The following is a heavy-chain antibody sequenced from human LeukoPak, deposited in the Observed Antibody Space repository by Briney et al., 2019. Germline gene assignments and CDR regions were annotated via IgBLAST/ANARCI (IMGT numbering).Heavy chain of an antibody. V-gene: IGHV1-18*01. D-gene: IGHD4-17*01. CDR1: GYTFTSYG. CDR2: ISTYNGNT. J-gene: IGHJ6*02. CDR3: ARDGDYDPYHYGMDV. Sequence: ASVKVSCKASGYTFTSYGISWVRQAPGQGLEWMGWISTYNGNTNYAQKLQGRVTMTTDTSTSTAYMELRSLRSDDTAVYYCARDGDYDPYHYGMDVWGQGTTVTVSS.